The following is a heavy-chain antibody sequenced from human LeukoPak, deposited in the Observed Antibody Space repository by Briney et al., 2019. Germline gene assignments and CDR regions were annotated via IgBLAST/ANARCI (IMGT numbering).Heavy chain of an antibody. CDR1: GYTFTGYY. CDR3: ARDYGSGDPLNWFDP. J-gene: IGHJ5*02. D-gene: IGHD3-10*01. V-gene: IGHV1-2*02. CDR2: INPNSGGT. Sequence: ASVKVSCKASGYTFTGYYMHWVRQAPGQGLEWMGWINPNSGGTNYAQKFQGRVTMTRDTSISTAYMELSRLRSDDTAVYYCARDYGSGDPLNWFDPGGQGTLVTVSS.